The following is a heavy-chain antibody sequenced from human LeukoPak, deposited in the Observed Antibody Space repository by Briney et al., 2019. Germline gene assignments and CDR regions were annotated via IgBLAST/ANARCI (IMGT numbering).Heavy chain of an antibody. CDR1: GGSISSYY. V-gene: IGHV4-59*01. CDR2: IYYSGST. Sequence: SETLSLTCTVSGGSISSYYWSWIRQPPGKGLEWIGYIYYSGSTNYNPSLKSRVTISVGTSKNQFSLKLSSVTAADTAVYYCARDRGGSGIDYWGQGTLVTVSS. CDR3: ARDRGGSGIDY. J-gene: IGHJ4*02. D-gene: IGHD3-10*01.